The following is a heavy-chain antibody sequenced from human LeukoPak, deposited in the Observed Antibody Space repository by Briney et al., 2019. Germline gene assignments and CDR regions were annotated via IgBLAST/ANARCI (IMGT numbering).Heavy chain of an antibody. V-gene: IGHV3-30*02. Sequence: GESLRISCKGSGYDFTSYWISWVRQAPGKGLEWVAIIWYDGSNKYYADSVKGLFTISRDNSKNTLYLQMSSLRAEDTAVYYCAKRGESDGLYYFDSWGQGTLVTVSS. CDR3: AKRGESDGLYYFDS. D-gene: IGHD3-10*01. CDR1: GYDFTSYW. J-gene: IGHJ4*02. CDR2: IWYDGSNK.